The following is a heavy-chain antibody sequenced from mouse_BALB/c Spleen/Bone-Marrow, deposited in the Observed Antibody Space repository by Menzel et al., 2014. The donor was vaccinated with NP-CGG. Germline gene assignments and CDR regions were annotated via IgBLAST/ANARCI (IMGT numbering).Heavy chain of an antibody. V-gene: IGHV5-2*01. CDR2: INSDGGST. Sequence: DVHLVESGGGLVQPGESLKLSCESNEYEFPSHDMSWVRKTPEKRLELVAAINSDGGSTYYPDTMERRFIISRDNSKKTLYLQMSSLRSEDTASYYCARHGDYYGSSLFAYWGQGTLVTVSA. CDR3: ARHGDYYGSSLFAY. CDR1: EYEFPSHD. D-gene: IGHD1-1*01. J-gene: IGHJ3*01.